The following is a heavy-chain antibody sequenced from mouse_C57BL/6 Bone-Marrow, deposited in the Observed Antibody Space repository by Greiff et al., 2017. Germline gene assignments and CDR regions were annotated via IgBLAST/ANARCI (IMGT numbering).Heavy chain of an antibody. CDR2: ISNGGGCT. Sequence: DVMLVESGGGLVQPGGSLKLSCAASGFTFSDYYMYWVRQTPEQRLEWVAYISNGGGCTYYPDTVKGRFTISIDNAKNTLYLQMSRLKSEDTAMYYCARLIYYGNYVWFAYWGKGTLVTVSA. D-gene: IGHD2-1*01. CDR1: GFTFSDYY. V-gene: IGHV5-12*01. CDR3: ARLIYYGNYVWFAY. J-gene: IGHJ3*01.